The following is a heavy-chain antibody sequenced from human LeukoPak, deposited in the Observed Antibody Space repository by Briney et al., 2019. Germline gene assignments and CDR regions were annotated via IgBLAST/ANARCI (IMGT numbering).Heavy chain of an antibody. J-gene: IGHJ3*02. CDR1: GFTFSSYS. D-gene: IGHD5-18*01. CDR3: ARWGGSYGYDAFDI. V-gene: IGHV3-21*01. Sequence: PGGSLRLSCAASGFTFSSYSMNWVRQAPGKGLEWVSSISNSSSYIYYADSVKGRFTISRDNAKNSLYLQMNSLRAEDTAVYYCARWGGSYGYDAFDIWGQGTMVTVSS. CDR2: ISNSSSYI.